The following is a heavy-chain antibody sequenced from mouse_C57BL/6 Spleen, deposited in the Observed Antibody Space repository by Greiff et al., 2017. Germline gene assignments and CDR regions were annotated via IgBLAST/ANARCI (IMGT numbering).Heavy chain of an antibody. D-gene: IGHD1-1*01. CDR1: GFTFSDAW. Sequence: EVKVEESGGGLVQPGGSMKLSCAASGFTFSDAWMDWVRQSPEKGLEWVAEIRNKANNYATYYAESVKGRFTISRDDSKSSVYLQMNSLRAEDTGIYYCTRSTTVVAWYYFDYWGQGTTLTVSS. V-gene: IGHV6-6*01. CDR3: TRSTTVVAWYYFDY. CDR2: IRNKANNYAT. J-gene: IGHJ2*01.